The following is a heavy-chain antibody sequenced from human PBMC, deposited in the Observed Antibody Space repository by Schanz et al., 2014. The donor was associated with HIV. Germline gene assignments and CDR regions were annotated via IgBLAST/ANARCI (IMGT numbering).Heavy chain of an antibody. CDR2: IRGSDSTT. CDR1: GFLFSSYG. D-gene: IGHD6-13*01. J-gene: IGHJ5*02. V-gene: IGHV3-48*04. CDR3: AREYYSRNWNWFDP. Sequence: VQLVESGGGVVQPGRSLRLSCAASGFLFSSYGMSWVRQAPGKGLEWISNIRGSDSTTYYADSVKGRFTISGDNAYKSLYLQMNSLRAEDTAVYYCAREYYSRNWNWFDPWGQGTLVTVSS.